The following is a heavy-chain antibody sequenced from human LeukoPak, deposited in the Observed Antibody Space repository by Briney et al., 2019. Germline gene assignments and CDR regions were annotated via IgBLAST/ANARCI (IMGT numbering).Heavy chain of an antibody. V-gene: IGHV4-34*01. Sequence: SETLSLTCAVYGGSFSGYYWSWIRQPPGKGLEWIGEINHSGSTNYYPSLKSRVTISVDTSKNQFSLKLSSVTAADTAVYYCARLNYYGSAAWGQGTLVTVSS. CDR3: ARLNYYGSAA. J-gene: IGHJ5*02. CDR1: GGSFSGYY. CDR2: INHSGST. D-gene: IGHD3-10*01.